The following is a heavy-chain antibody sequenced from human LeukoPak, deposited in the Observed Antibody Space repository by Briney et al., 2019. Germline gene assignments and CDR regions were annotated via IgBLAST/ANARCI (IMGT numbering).Heavy chain of an antibody. V-gene: IGHV4-59*08. D-gene: IGHD5-18*01. J-gene: IGHJ4*02. CDR1: GGSFSSYY. CDR3: ARHRSGAYSYGVLDY. Sequence: PSETLCLTCAVYGGSFSSYYWSWIRQPPGKGLEWVGYIYYSGSTKYNPSLKSRVTISVDTSKNQFSLKLSSVTAADTAVYYCARHRSGAYSYGVLDYWGQGTLVTVSS. CDR2: IYYSGST.